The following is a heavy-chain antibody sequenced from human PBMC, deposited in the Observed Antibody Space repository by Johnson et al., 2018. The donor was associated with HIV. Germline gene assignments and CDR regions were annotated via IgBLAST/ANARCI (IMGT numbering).Heavy chain of an antibody. Sequence: QVQLVESGGGVVQPWRSLRLSCAASGFTFSSYAMHWVRQAPGKGLEWVAVISYDGSNKYYADSVKGRFTISRDNSKNTLYLQMNSLRAEDTAVYYCARDGPLQVLEWLSAGAFDIWGQGTMVTVSS. J-gene: IGHJ3*02. D-gene: IGHD3-3*01. V-gene: IGHV3-30-3*01. CDR2: ISYDGSNK. CDR3: ARDGPLQVLEWLSAGAFDI. CDR1: GFTFSSYA.